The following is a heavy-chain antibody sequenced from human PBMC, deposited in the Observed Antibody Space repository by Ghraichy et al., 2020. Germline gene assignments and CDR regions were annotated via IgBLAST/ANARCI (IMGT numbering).Heavy chain of an antibody. CDR3: ARELGVVVLPAALDF. Sequence: GESLNISCAASGFSFSDYYMSWIRQAPGKGLEYLSFISGSGGAKYHADSVKGRFTISRDNANNSLYLQMNSLRAEDTAVYYCARELGVVVLPAALDFWGRGLLVTVSS. D-gene: IGHD2-2*01. J-gene: IGHJ4*02. CDR1: GFSFSDYY. CDR2: ISGSGGAK. V-gene: IGHV3-11*01.